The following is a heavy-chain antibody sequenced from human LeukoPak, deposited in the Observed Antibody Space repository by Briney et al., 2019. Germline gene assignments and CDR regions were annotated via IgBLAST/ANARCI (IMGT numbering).Heavy chain of an antibody. Sequence: PGGSLRLSCAASGFSFRNYWMGWVRQAPGKGLERVANTKPDGSAEYYADSVRGRFTASRDNSKNTLYLQMNSLRAEDTAVYYCAKEVAYDSSGSFDYWGQGTLVTVSS. V-gene: IGHV3-7*03. CDR1: GFSFRNYW. CDR3: AKEVAYDSSGSFDY. J-gene: IGHJ4*02. CDR2: TKPDGSAE. D-gene: IGHD3-22*01.